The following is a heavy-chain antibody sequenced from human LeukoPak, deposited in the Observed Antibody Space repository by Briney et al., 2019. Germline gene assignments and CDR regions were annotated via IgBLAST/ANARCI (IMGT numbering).Heavy chain of an antibody. CDR1: GFTFSSYW. V-gene: IGHV3-7*01. CDR3: ARDEISLDGYSYGWNWFDP. CDR2: IKQDGSEK. D-gene: IGHD5-18*01. J-gene: IGHJ5*02. Sequence: GGSLRLSCAASGFTFSSYWMSWVRQAPGKGLEWVANIKQDGSEKYYVDSVKGRFTISRDNAKNSLYLQMNSLRAEDTAVYYCARDEISLDGYSYGWNWFDPWGQGALVTVSS.